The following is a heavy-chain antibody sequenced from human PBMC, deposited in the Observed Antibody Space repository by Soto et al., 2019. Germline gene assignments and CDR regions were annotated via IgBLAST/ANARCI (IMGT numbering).Heavy chain of an antibody. Sequence: QVQLVQSGAEVKKPGASVKVSCKASGYTFTSYGISWVRQAPGQGFKWMGWISAYNGHTNYAQKLQGRVTMTTDTXTSTGYMELRSLRSDDTAVYYCARSLSGYITHFDYWGQGTLVTVSS. D-gene: IGHD3-22*01. CDR3: ARSLSGYITHFDY. CDR2: ISAYNGHT. J-gene: IGHJ4*02. V-gene: IGHV1-18*01. CDR1: GYTFTSYG.